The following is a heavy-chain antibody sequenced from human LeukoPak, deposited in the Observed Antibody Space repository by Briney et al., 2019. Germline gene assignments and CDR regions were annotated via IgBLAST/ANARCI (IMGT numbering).Heavy chain of an antibody. CDR1: GGPFSGYY. CDR2: INHSGRT. CDR3: ARGFNPVTTSMGFDP. V-gene: IGHV4-34*01. Sequence: PSETLSLTCTVYGGPFSGYYWSWIRQPPGKGLEWIGEINHSGRTNYNSSFKSRVTISVDTSKNQFSLKLSSVTAADTAVYYCARGFNPVTTSMGFDPWGQGTLVTVSS. D-gene: IGHD4-17*01. J-gene: IGHJ5*02.